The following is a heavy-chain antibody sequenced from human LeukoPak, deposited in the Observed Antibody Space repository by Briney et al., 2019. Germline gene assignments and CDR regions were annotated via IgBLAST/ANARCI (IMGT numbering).Heavy chain of an antibody. CDR2: INWNGGST. CDR3: ARDWRGIYWYFDL. D-gene: IGHD3-16*01. Sequence: GGSLRLSCAASGFTFDDYGMSWVRQAPGKGLEWVSGINWNGGSTGYADSVKGRFTISRDNAKNSLYLEMNNLRDEDTALYYCARDWRGIYWYFDLWGRGTLVTVSS. CDR1: GFTFDDYG. V-gene: IGHV3-20*04. J-gene: IGHJ2*01.